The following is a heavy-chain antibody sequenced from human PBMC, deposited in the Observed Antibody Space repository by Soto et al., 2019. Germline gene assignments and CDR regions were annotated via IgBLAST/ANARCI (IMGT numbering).Heavy chain of an antibody. CDR1: GCSISSGGYS. CDR2: IYHSGST. J-gene: IGHJ4*02. Sequence: SETLSLTCAVSGCSISSGGYSWSWIRQPPGKGLEWIGYIYHSGSTYYNPSLKSRVTISVDRSKNQFSLKLSSVTAADTAVYYCATAPGPYWGQGTLVTVSS. V-gene: IGHV4-30-2*01. CDR3: ATAPGPY.